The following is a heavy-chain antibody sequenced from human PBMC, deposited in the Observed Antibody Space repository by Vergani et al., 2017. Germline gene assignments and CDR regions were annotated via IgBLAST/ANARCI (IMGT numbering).Heavy chain of an antibody. Sequence: QVQLVESGGGVVQPGRSLRLSCAASGFTFSSYAMHWVRQAPGKGLEWVAVISYDGSNKYYADSVKGRVTISRDNSKNTLYLQMNSLRAEDTAVYYCTMGETLDAFDIWGQGTMVTVSS. CDR2: ISYDGSNK. J-gene: IGHJ3*02. CDR1: GFTFSSYA. D-gene: IGHD3-10*01. V-gene: IGHV3-30-3*01. CDR3: TMGETLDAFDI.